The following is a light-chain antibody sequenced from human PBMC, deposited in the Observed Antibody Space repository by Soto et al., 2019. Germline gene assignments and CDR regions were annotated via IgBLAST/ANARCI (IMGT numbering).Light chain of an antibody. CDR2: DDN. J-gene: IGLJ1*01. CDR1: SSNIGGNS. CDR3: CSYAGSYTFYV. Sequence: SALTQPPSVSAAPGQKVTISCSGSSSNIGGNSVSWYQQLPGTAPKLLIYDDNKRPSGIPDRFSGSKSGTSATLGITGFQTGDEADYYCCSYAGSYTFYVFGTGTKVTVL. V-gene: IGLV1-51*01.